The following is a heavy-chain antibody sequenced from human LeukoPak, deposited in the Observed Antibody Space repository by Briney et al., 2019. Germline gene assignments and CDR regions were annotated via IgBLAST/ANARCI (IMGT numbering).Heavy chain of an antibody. V-gene: IGHV1-18*04. D-gene: IGHD1-26*01. CDR1: GYTFTSYY. CDR2: ISAYNGNT. J-gene: IGHJ4*02. Sequence: ASVKVSCKASGYTFTSYYMHWVRQAPGQGLEWMGWISAYNGNTNYAQKLQGRVTMTTDTSTSTAYMELRSLRSDDTAVYYCARDRSRGRIVGATGYDYWGQGTLVTVSS. CDR3: ARDRSRGRIVGATGYDY.